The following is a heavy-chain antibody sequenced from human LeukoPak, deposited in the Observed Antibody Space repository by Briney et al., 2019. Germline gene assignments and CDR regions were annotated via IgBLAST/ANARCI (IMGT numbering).Heavy chain of an antibody. CDR3: ARGYRPNSHDSASPGGY. D-gene: IGHD3-22*01. Sequence: GGSLRLSCAASGFTFSSYWMHWVRQVPGKGLVWVSHIYNDGSRTYYVHSVKGRFTISRDNAKNTLYLQMNSLRAEDTAMYYCARGYRPNSHDSASPGGYWGQGTLVTVSS. J-gene: IGHJ4*02. V-gene: IGHV3-74*01. CDR2: IYNDGSRT. CDR1: GFTFSSYW.